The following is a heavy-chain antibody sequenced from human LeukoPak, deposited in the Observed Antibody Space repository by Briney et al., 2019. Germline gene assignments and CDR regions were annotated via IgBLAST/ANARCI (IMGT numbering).Heavy chain of an antibody. CDR2: INPSGGST. J-gene: IGHJ4*02. CDR3: ARSSSSGYFDY. CDR1: GYTFTSYY. D-gene: IGHD6-6*01. V-gene: IGHV1-46*01. Sequence: ASVKASCKASGYTFTSYYMHWVRQAPGQGLEWMGIINPSGGSTSYAQKFQGRVTMTRDTSTSTVYMELSSLRSEDTAVYYCARSSSSGYFDYWGQGTLVTVSS.